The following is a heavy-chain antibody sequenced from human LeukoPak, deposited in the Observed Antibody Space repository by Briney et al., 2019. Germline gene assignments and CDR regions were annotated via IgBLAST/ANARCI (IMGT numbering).Heavy chain of an antibody. CDR1: GGTFSSYA. CDR3: ARGDLDSSGYYYRDHDAFDI. V-gene: IGHV1-69*04. D-gene: IGHD3-22*01. CDR2: IIPILGIA. J-gene: IGHJ3*02. Sequence: SVKVSCKASGGTFSSYAISWVRQAPGQGLERMGRIIPILGIANYAQKFQGRVTITADKSTSTAYMELSSLRSEDTAVYYCARGDLDSSGYYYRDHDAFDIWGQGTMVTVSS.